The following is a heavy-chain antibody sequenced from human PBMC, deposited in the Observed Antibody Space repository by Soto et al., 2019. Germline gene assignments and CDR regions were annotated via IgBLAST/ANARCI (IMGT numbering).Heavy chain of an antibody. CDR1: AYTFTIYY. Sequence: ASVKVSCKASAYTFTIYYMHWVRQAPGQGLEWMGIINPSGGSTSYAQKCQGRVTMTRDTSTSTVYMELSSLRSEDTAVYYCVVMAARPNVFDYWGQGTLVTVSS. V-gene: IGHV1-46*01. D-gene: IGHD6-6*01. CDR3: VVMAARPNVFDY. J-gene: IGHJ4*02. CDR2: INPSGGST.